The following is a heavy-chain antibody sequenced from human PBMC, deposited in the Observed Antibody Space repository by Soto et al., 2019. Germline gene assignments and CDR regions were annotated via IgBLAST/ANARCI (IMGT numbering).Heavy chain of an antibody. Sequence: EVQLVESGGGLVKPGGSLRLSCAASGFTFSNAWMSWVRQAPGKGLEWVGRIKSKTDGGTTDYAAPVKGRLTITIEDSKNTLNLQMNSLKTEDTAVNYSPTAVLRFLEWLPRAEYFQHWGQGTLVTVSS. CDR2: IKSKTDGGTT. CDR3: PTAVLRFLEWLPRAEYFQH. CDR1: GFTFSNAW. V-gene: IGHV3-15*01. J-gene: IGHJ1*01. D-gene: IGHD3-3*01.